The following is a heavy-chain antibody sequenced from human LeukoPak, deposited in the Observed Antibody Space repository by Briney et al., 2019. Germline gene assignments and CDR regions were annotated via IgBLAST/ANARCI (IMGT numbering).Heavy chain of an antibody. CDR3: ARDHSGFYFDY. V-gene: IGHV3-21*01. J-gene: IGHJ4*02. CDR2: ISSRSSYI. CDR1: GFTFSSYS. D-gene: IGHD5-12*01. Sequence: GGSLRLSCAASGFTFSSYSMNWVRQAPGKGLEWVSSISSRSSYIYYADLVKGRFTISRDNAKNSLYLQMNSLRAEDTAVYYCARDHSGFYFDYWGQGTLVTVSS.